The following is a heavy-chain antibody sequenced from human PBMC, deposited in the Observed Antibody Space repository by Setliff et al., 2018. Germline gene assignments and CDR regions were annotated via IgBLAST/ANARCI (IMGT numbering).Heavy chain of an antibody. D-gene: IGHD5-18*01. V-gene: IGHV1-18*01. J-gene: IGHJ4*02. CDR3: ARVRAGYFYFDY. Sequence: ASVKVSCKASGYTFTSYGISWVRQAPGQGLEWMGWISAYNGNTNYAQKLQGRVTMTTDTSTSTAHMELRSLRSDDTAVYYCARVRAGYFYFDYWGQGTLVTVSS. CDR1: GYTFTSYG. CDR2: ISAYNGNT.